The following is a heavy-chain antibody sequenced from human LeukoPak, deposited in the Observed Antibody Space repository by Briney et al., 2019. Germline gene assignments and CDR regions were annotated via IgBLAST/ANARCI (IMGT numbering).Heavy chain of an antibody. D-gene: IGHD3-10*01. CDR3: LWFGETHAW. J-gene: IGHJ4*02. Sequence: PGGSLRLSCAASGFTFSSYGMHWVRQAPGKGLEWVAFIRYDGSNKYYADSVKGRFTISSDNSKNTLYLQMNSLRAEDTAVYHCLWFGETHAWWGQGTLVTVSS. CDR1: GFTFSSYG. CDR2: IRYDGSNK. V-gene: IGHV3-30*02.